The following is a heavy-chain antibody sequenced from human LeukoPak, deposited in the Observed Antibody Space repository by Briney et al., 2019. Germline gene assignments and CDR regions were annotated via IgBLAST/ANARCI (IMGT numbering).Heavy chain of an antibody. J-gene: IGHJ4*02. D-gene: IGHD5-18*01. Sequence: ASVKVSCKASGYTFTGYYMHWVRQAPGQGLEWMGWINPNSGGTNYAQKFQGRVTMTRDTSTSTAYMELTSLRSDDTAMYYCTRDLGVDTTMIFFDYWGQGALVTVSS. V-gene: IGHV1-2*02. CDR2: INPNSGGT. CDR1: GYTFTGYY. CDR3: TRDLGVDTTMIFFDY.